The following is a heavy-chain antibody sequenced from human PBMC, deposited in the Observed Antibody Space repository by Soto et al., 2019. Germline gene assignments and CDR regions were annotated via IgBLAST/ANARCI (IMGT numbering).Heavy chain of an antibody. V-gene: IGHV2-5*05. CDR1: GFSLSTSGVG. CDR3: AHRQRTVYFDY. J-gene: IGHJ4*02. CDR2: IYGDADK. D-gene: IGHD4-17*01. Sequence: QITLKESGPTLVKPTQTLTLTCTFSGFSLSTSGVGVGWIRQPPGKALEWLALIYGDADKRYGPSLKSRLTITEDNSKNQVDLTMTNMDPVDTATYYCAHRQRTVYFDYWGQGTLVTVSS.